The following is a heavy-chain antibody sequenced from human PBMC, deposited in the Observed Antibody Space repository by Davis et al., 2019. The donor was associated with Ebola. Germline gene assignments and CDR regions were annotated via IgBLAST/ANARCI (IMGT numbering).Heavy chain of an antibody. V-gene: IGHV4-59*01. CDR2: IYYSGST. J-gene: IGHJ4*02. Sequence: SETLSLTCTVSGDSISSSYWTWIRQTPGKGLEWIGYIYYSGSTNYNPSLKSRVTISVDTSKNQFSLKLSSVTAADTAVYYCARYDSGSYVEGLDYWGQGTLVTVSS. CDR3: ARYDSGSYVEGLDY. D-gene: IGHD1-26*01. CDR1: GDSISSSY.